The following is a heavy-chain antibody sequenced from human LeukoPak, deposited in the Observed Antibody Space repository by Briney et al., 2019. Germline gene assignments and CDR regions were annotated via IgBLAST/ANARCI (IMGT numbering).Heavy chain of an antibody. Sequence: GASVKVSCKASGYTFTSYGISWVRQAPGQGLEWMGWISAYNGNTNYAQKLQGRVTMTTDTSTSTAYMELRSLRSDDTAVYYCAGVEPERYYYYGMDVWGQGTTVTVSS. V-gene: IGHV1-18*01. CDR3: AGVEPERYYYYGMDV. J-gene: IGHJ6*02. D-gene: IGHD1-14*01. CDR1: GYTFTSYG. CDR2: ISAYNGNT.